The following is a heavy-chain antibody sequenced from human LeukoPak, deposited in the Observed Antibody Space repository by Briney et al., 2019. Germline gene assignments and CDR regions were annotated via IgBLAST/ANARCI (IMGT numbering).Heavy chain of an antibody. CDR2: IKEDGGEE. Sequence: GGSLRLSCVASGFTFSSYWMSWVRQAPGKGLEWVANIKEDGGEENYVDSVKGRFTISRDNAKKSLYLRMNSLRAEDTALYYCATMIFGGGFDYWGQGTLVTVSS. CDR3: ATMIFGGGFDY. D-gene: IGHD3/OR15-3a*01. V-gene: IGHV3-7*01. J-gene: IGHJ4*02. CDR1: GFTFSSYW.